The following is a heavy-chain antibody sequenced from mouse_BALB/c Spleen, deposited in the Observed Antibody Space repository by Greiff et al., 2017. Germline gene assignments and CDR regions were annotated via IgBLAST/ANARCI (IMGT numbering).Heavy chain of an antibody. CDR1: GFTFSSYG. CDR2: ISSGGSYT. J-gene: IGHJ3*01. D-gene: IGHD1-1*02. Sequence: EVKLVESGGDLVKPGGSLKLSCAASGFTFSSYGMSWVRQTPDKRLEWVATISSGGSYTYYPDSVKGRFTISRDNAKNTLYLQMSSLKSEDTAMYYCARQGWGGGRGFAYWGQGTLVTVSA. CDR3: ARQGWGGGRGFAY. V-gene: IGHV5-6*01.